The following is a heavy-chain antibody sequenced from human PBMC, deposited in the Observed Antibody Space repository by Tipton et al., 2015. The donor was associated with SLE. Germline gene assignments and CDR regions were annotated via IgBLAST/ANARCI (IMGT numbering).Heavy chain of an antibody. V-gene: IGHV4-39*07. D-gene: IGHD6-13*01. CDR3: ATRGSSSWYFFDY. CDR1: GGSFSSSLYY. Sequence: TLSLTCNVSGGSFSSSLYYWSWIRQPPGKGLEWIGEISHTGSTNFNPSLKSRVAISADTSKRQFSLKLSSVTAADTAVYYCATRGSSSWYFFDYWGQGTLVTVSS. J-gene: IGHJ4*02. CDR2: ISHTGST.